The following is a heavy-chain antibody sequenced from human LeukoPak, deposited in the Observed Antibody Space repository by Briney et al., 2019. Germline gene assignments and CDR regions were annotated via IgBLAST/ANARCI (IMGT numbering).Heavy chain of an antibody. CDR3: ARGQSMYY. CDR1: GGTFSSYT. D-gene: IGHD2-8*01. J-gene: IGHJ4*02. CDR2: ISPHSHTT. Sequence: ASVKVSCKASGGTFSSYTISWVRQAPGQGLEWVGWISPHSHTTHYAKKVQGRVTMTTDTSTSTVYMEVRSLRSDDTAVYFCARGQSMYYWGQGTPVTVSS. V-gene: IGHV1-18*01.